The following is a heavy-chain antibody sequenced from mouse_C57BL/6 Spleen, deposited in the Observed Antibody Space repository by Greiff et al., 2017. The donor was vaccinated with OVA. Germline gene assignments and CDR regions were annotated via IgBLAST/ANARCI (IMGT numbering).Heavy chain of an antibody. V-gene: IGHV1-15*01. CDR3: TSWHYSKTWFAY. Sequence: VQLKESGAELVRPGASVTLSCKASGYTFTDYEMHWVKQTPVHGLEWIGAIDPETGGTAYNQKFKGKAILTADKSSSTAYMELRSLTSEDSAVYYCTSWHYSKTWFAYWGQGTLVTVSA. J-gene: IGHJ3*01. D-gene: IGHD2-5*01. CDR1: GYTFTDYE. CDR2: IDPETGGT.